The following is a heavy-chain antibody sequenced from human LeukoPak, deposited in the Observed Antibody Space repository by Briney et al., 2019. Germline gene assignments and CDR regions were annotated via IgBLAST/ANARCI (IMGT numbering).Heavy chain of an antibody. Sequence: GGSLRLSCAASGFSVSRNYMSWVRQAPGKGLEWVSVIYSGGSTYYADSVKGRFTISRDNSKNTLYLHLNSLRAEDTAIYYCAKDVSALTYNASWPGPGFWGQGTLVSVSS. V-gene: IGHV3-66*02. J-gene: IGHJ4*02. CDR2: IYSGGST. CDR1: GFSVSRNY. D-gene: IGHD3-10*01. CDR3: AKDVSALTYNASWPGPGF.